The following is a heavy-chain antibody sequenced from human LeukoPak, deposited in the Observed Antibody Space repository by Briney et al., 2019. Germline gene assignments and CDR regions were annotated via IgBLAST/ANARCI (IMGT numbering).Heavy chain of an antibody. Sequence: SETLSLTCTVSGGSISSSSYYWGWIRQPPGKGLEWIGSIYYSGSTYYNPSLRSRVTISVDTSKNQFSLKLSSVTAADTAVYYCARHRGAAAAMVDYWGQGTLVTVSS. CDR3: ARHRGAAAAMVDY. V-gene: IGHV4-39*01. CDR1: GGSISSSSYY. D-gene: IGHD6-13*01. J-gene: IGHJ4*02. CDR2: IYYSGST.